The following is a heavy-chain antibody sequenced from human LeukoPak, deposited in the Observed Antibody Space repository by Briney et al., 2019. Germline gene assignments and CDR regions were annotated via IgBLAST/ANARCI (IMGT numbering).Heavy chain of an antibody. J-gene: IGHJ5*02. CDR1: GGSFSGYY. Sequence: SETLSLTCAVYGGSFSGYYWSWIRQPPGKGLEWIGEINHSGSTNCNPSLKSRVTISVDTSKHQFSLNLSSVTAADTAVYYCARRGDYVWGSYRSIRNWFDPWGQGTLVTVSS. CDR2: INHSGST. D-gene: IGHD3-16*02. V-gene: IGHV4-34*01. CDR3: ARRGDYVWGSYRSIRNWFDP.